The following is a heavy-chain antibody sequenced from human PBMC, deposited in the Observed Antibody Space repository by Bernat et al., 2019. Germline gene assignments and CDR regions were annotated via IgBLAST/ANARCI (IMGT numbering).Heavy chain of an antibody. CDR2: IYSGGST. Sequence: EVQLVESGGGLVQPGGSLRLSCAASGFTVSSNYMSWVRQAPGKGLEWVSVIYSGGSTYYADSVKGGFTISRDNSKNTLYLKMNSLRAEDTAVYDCAREDLLWYGGNYWGQGTLVTVSS. V-gene: IGHV3-66*01. CDR3: AREDLLWYGGNY. CDR1: GFTVSSNY. J-gene: IGHJ4*02. D-gene: IGHD3-10*01.